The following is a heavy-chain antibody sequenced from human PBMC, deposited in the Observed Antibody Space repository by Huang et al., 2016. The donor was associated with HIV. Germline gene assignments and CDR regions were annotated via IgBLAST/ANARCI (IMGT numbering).Heavy chain of an antibody. CDR2: IIPIFSTP. CDR3: ARASRDAGGPNWLETGLDYPYYSMDV. J-gene: IGHJ6*03. D-gene: IGHD6-19*01. CDR1: GGTFSSYG. V-gene: IGHV1-69*13. Sequence: GAEVKKPGSSVKVSCKASGGTFSSYGISWVRQAPGQGLEWMGGIIPIFSTPKYAQKFQGRVTITADESTSTAYMDLSSLRSEDTAVYYCARASRDAGGPNWLETGLDYPYYSMDVWGKGTTVTVSS.